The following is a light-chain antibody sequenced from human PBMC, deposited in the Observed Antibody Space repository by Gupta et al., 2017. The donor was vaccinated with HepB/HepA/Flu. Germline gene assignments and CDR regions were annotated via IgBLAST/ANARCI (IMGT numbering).Light chain of an antibody. CDR3: RQDDSYPRT. CDR2: AAS. V-gene: IGKV1-6*01. CDR1: QGIKKD. Sequence: AIQMTQSPSSLSASVGDRVTITCRASQGIKKDLGWYQHKPGKAPKLLIFAASSLQTGVPSRFCGSGSGTDFTLTISSLQPEDFATYYCRQDDSYPRTFGQGTKVEIK. J-gene: IGKJ1*01.